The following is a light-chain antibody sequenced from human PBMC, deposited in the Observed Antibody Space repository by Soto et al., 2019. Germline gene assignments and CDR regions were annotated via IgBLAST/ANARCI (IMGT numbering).Light chain of an antibody. CDR1: ASTIGRNY. J-gene: IGLJ1*01. V-gene: IGLV1-47*01. CDR3: AAWDDNLRGLYV. Sequence: QSALTQSPSASGTPGQRVTISCSGSASTIGRNYVYWYQQLPGAAPKLLIYRNSQRPSGVPDRFSGSKSGTSASLAISGLRSEDEADYYCAAWDDNLRGLYVFGAGTKVTVL. CDR2: RNS.